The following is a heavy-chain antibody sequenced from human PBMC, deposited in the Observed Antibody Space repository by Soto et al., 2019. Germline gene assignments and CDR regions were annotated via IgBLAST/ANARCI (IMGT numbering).Heavy chain of an antibody. V-gene: IGHV3-66*01. CDR1: GFTVSNNY. CDR3: AAYSHKGY. CDR2: IYSGGST. D-gene: IGHD3-16*01. J-gene: IGHJ4*02. Sequence: EEQLVESGGDLVQPGGSLRLSCAASGFTVSNNYMSWVRQAPGKGLEWVSLIYSGGSTYYADSVKGRFTISRDSSKNTLHLQMNSLRAEDTAMYYCAAYSHKGYWRQGTLVTVSS.